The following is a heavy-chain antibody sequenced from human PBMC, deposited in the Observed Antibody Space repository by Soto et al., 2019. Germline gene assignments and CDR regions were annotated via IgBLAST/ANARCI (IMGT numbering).Heavy chain of an antibody. Sequence: SETLSLTCTVYGGSISSYYWSWIRQPPGKGLEWIGYIYYSGSTNYNPSLKSRVTISVDTSKNQFSLKPSSVTAADTAVYYCARESLIVDAFDIWGQGTMVTVSS. J-gene: IGHJ3*02. D-gene: IGHD3-22*01. CDR3: ARESLIVDAFDI. CDR2: IYYSGST. V-gene: IGHV4-59*01. CDR1: GGSISSYY.